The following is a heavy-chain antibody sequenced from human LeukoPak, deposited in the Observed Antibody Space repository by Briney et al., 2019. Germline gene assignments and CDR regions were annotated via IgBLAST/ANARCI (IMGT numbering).Heavy chain of an antibody. J-gene: IGHJ3*01. CDR1: GFTFSGYW. V-gene: IGHV3-7*01. Sequence: GGSLRLSCAASGFTFSGYWMIWVRQAPGKGLEWVANIKQDGSVKYYVDSVSVRFTISRDNAKNLLYLQMNSLRDEDTAVYYCVRDSGGYSSVWYDAFDVWGRGTKVTVSS. D-gene: IGHD6-19*01. CDR2: IKQDGSVK. CDR3: VRDSGGYSSVWYDAFDV.